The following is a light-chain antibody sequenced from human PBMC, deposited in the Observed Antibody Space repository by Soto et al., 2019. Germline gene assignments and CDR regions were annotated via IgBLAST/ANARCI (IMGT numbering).Light chain of an antibody. CDR2: EVS. CDR3: SSYTSSSTVV. Sequence: QSVLTQPPSASGTPGQRVTISCSGSSPNIGSNYVYWYQQLPGTAPKLMIYEVSNRPSGVSNRFSGSKSGNTASLTISGLQAEDEADYYCSSYTSSSTVVFGGGTKLTVL. V-gene: IGLV2-14*01. J-gene: IGLJ2*01. CDR1: SPNIGSNY.